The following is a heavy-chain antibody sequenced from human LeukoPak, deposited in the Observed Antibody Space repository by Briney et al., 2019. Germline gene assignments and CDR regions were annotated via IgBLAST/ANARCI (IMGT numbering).Heavy chain of an antibody. Sequence: ASVKVSCKASGYTFTGYYMHWVRQAPGQGLEWMGWINPNSGGTNYAQKFQGRVTMTRDTSISTAYMELSRLRSEDTAVYYCAKDRSLAAARTYYFDYWGQGTLVTVSS. J-gene: IGHJ4*02. D-gene: IGHD6-13*01. V-gene: IGHV1-2*02. CDR2: INPNSGGT. CDR1: GYTFTGYY. CDR3: AKDRSLAAARTYYFDY.